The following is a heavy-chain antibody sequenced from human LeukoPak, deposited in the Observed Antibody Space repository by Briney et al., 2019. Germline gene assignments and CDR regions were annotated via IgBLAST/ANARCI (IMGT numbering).Heavy chain of an antibody. V-gene: IGHV3-74*01. CDR3: ARHLTYGGWNL. CDR2: INLVVSGT. D-gene: IGHD4-23*01. CDR1: GFTSSTYC. Sequence: GRSLRLSCAASGFTSSTYCMHWVRQTPGKGLVWVSRINLVVSGTTSTDSVKGRFTISRAHARNTLDLQMNSLRSEDTSVYYCARHLTYGGWNLWGQGTLVTVSS. J-gene: IGHJ5*02.